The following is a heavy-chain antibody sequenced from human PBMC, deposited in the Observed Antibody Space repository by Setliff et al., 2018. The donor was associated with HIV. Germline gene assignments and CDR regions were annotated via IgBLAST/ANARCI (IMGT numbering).Heavy chain of an antibody. J-gene: IGHJ3*02. CDR3: ARGRHSGTYEAFDI. Sequence: GASVKVSCKASGYTFTNYDMHWVRQAPGQRLEWMGWINAGNGNTKYSQKFQGRVSIARDTSASTAYMELSSLTSDDTAVYYCARGRHSGTYEAFDIWGPGTMVTVSS. D-gene: IGHD1-26*01. CDR2: INAGNGNT. CDR1: GYTFTNYD. V-gene: IGHV1-3*01.